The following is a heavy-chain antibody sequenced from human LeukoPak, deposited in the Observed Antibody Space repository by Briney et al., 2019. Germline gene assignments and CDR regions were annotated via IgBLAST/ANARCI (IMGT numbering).Heavy chain of an antibody. V-gene: IGHV4-34*01. CDR2: INHSGST. J-gene: IGHJ4*02. D-gene: IGHD3-10*01. CDR3: ARSRMVRGVIIKKYYFDY. CDR1: GGSFSGYY. Sequence: SETLSLTCAVYGGSFSGYYWSWIRQPPGKGLVWIGEINHSGSTNYNPSLKSRVTISVDTSKNQFSLKLSSVTAADTAVYYCARSRMVRGVIIKKYYFDYWGQGTLVTASS.